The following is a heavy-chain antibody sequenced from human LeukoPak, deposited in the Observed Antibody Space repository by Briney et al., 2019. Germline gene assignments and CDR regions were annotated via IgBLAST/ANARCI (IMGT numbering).Heavy chain of an antibody. Sequence: PGGSLRLSCGASGFTFSSYAMSWVRQAPEKGLEWVSTITGTSGSTYYADPVKGRFTISRDNSKNTLYLQMNSLRAEDTAVYYCAKDLVSSGSPFDYWGQGTLVTVSS. D-gene: IGHD3-10*02. CDR1: GFTFSSYA. CDR3: AKDLVSSGSPFDY. CDR2: ITGTSGST. J-gene: IGHJ4*02. V-gene: IGHV3-23*01.